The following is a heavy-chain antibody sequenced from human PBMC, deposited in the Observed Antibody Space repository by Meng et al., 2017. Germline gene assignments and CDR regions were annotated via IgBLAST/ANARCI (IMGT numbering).Heavy chain of an antibody. CDR2: ISYDGSNK. J-gene: IGHJ1*01. CDR1: GFTFSSYA. CDR3: ARTIGGYDSSGYYPTAIFQH. V-gene: IGHV3-30*04. Sequence: GESLKISCAASGFTFSSYAMHWVRQAPGKGLEWVAVISYDGSNKYYADSVKGRFTISRDNSKNTLYLQMNSLRAEDTAVYYCARTIGGYDSSGYYPTAIFQHWGQGTLVTVSS. D-gene: IGHD3-22*01.